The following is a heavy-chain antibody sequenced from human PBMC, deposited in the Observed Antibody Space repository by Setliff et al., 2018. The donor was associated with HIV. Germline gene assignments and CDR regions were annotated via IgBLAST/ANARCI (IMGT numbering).Heavy chain of an antibody. CDR3: ARNGDYEWVGGDYYFDF. V-gene: IGHV3-21*01. CDR1: GFTFSSYN. J-gene: IGHJ4*02. D-gene: IGHD4-17*01. CDR2: IGSSSSYI. Sequence: GGSLRLSCTASGFTFSSYNMNWVRQAPGKGLEWVSSIGSSSSYIYYADSLKGRFTISRDNARNSLYLQVNSLRAEDTAVYYCARNGDYEWVGGDYYFDFWGQGTLVTAPQ.